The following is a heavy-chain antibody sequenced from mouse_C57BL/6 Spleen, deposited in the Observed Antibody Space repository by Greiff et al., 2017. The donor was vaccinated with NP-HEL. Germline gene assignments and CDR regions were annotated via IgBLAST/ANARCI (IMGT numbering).Heavy chain of an antibody. D-gene: IGHD6-2*01. CDR2: ISYDGSN. J-gene: IGHJ3*01. CDR3: ATFSGECAY. V-gene: IGHV3-6*01. CDR1: GYSITSGYY. Sequence: ESGPGLVKPSQSLSLTCSVTGYSITSGYYWNWIRQFPGNKLEWMGYISYDGSNNYNPSLNNRISITRDTSKNQFFLKLNSVTTEDTATYYCATFSGECAYWGQGTLVTVSA.